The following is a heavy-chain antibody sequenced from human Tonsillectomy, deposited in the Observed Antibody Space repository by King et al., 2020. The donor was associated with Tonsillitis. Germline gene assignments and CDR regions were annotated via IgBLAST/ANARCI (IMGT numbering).Heavy chain of an antibody. CDR2: ISGNGGST. V-gene: IGHV3-43*02. J-gene: IGHJ6*03. CDR1: GFTFDDYA. CDR3: AKSVDYAYNHYMDV. Sequence: VQLVESGGGVVQPGGSLRLSCAASGFTFDDYAMHWVRQAPGKGLEWVSLISGNGGSTYYADSVKGRFTISRDNSKNSLYLQMNSLRIEDTALYYCAKSVDYAYNHYMDVWGKGTTVTVSS. D-gene: IGHD4-17*01.